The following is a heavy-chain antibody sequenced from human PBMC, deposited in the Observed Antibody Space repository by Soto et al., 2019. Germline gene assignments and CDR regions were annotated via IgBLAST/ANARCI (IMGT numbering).Heavy chain of an antibody. D-gene: IGHD3-3*01. V-gene: IGHV4-39*01. J-gene: IGHJ6*03. CDR2: IYYSGST. Sequence: SETLSLTCTVSGGSISSSSYYWGWIRQPPGKGLEWIGSIYYSGSTYYNPSLKSRVTISVDTSKNQFSLKLSSVTASDTAVYYCARLPLVFGVVTPYYYYYMDVWGKGTTVTVSS. CDR1: GGSISSSSYY. CDR3: ARLPLVFGVVTPYYYYYMDV.